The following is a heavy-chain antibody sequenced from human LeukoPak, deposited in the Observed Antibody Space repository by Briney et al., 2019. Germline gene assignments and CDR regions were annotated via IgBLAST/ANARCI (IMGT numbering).Heavy chain of an antibody. CDR1: GGSISSSSYY. CDR3: ARVGTLFTAVAGTGGYYYYYMDV. D-gene: IGHD6-19*01. V-gene: IGHV4-39*07. CDR2: IYYSGST. Sequence: SETLSLTCTVSGGSISSSSYYSRWIRQPPGKGLEWIGRIYYSGSTYYNPSLKGRVTISVDTSKNQFSLKLSSVTAADTAVYYCARVGTLFTAVAGTGGYYYYYMDVWGKGTTVTVSS. J-gene: IGHJ6*03.